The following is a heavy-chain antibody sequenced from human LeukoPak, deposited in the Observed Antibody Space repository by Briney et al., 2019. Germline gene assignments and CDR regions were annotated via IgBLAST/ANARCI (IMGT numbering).Heavy chain of an antibody. Sequence: TGRSLRLSCAASGFTFSSYGMHWVRQAPGKGLEWVAVISYDGSNKYYADSVKGRFTISRDNSKNTLYLQMNSLRAEDTAAYYCAKEKTSSGYLYYFDYWGQGTLVTVSS. CDR3: AKEKTSSGYLYYFDY. CDR2: ISYDGSNK. CDR1: GFTFSSYG. J-gene: IGHJ4*02. D-gene: IGHD3-22*01. V-gene: IGHV3-30*18.